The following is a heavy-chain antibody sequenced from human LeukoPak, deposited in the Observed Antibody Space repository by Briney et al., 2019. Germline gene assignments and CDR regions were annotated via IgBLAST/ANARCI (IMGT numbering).Heavy chain of an antibody. Sequence: PSETLSLTCTVSGGSISSGGYYWSWIRQHPGKGLEWIGYIYYSGSTYYNPSLKSRVTISVDTSENQFSLKLSSVTAADTAVYYCARYVVYGSGKYYFDYWGQGTLVTVSS. J-gene: IGHJ4*02. D-gene: IGHD3-10*01. CDR2: IYYSGST. CDR3: ARYVVYGSGKYYFDY. CDR1: GGSISSGGYY. V-gene: IGHV4-31*03.